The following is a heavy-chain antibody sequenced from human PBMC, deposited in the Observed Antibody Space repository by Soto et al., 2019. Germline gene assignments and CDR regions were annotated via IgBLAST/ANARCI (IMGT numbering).Heavy chain of an antibody. CDR3: ARDNSGGSGSYYNNYYVDV. V-gene: IGHV1-46*03. CDR1: GYTFTSYY. D-gene: IGHD3-10*01. J-gene: IGHJ6*03. Sequence: ASVKVSCKASGYTFTSYYMHWVRQAPGQGLEWMGIINPSGGSTSYAQKFQGRVTMTRDTTTSTVYMELSSLRSEDTAVYYCARDNSGGSGSYYNNYYVDVWGKGTTVTVSS. CDR2: INPSGGST.